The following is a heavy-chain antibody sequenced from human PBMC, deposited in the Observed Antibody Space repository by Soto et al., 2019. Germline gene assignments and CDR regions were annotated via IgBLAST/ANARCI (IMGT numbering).Heavy chain of an antibody. D-gene: IGHD2-2*01. CDR1: GGSFSGYY. CDR2: INHSGST. Sequence: TSETLSLTCAVYGGSFSGYYWSWIRQPPGKGLEWIGEINHSGSTNYNPSLKSRVTISVDTSKNQFSLKLSSVTAADTAVYYCARADCSSTSCYYYYYMDVWGKGTTVTVSS. V-gene: IGHV4-34*01. CDR3: ARADCSSTSCYYYYYMDV. J-gene: IGHJ6*03.